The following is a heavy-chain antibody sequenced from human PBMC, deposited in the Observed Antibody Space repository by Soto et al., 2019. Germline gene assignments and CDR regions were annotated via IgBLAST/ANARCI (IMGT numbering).Heavy chain of an antibody. D-gene: IGHD6-19*01. J-gene: IGHJ4*02. CDR3: ARDQAPYSNGWYY. CDR1: VYTFTSYG. Sequence: QIYLVQSGAEVKKPGASVKVSCKASVYTFTSYGIIWVRQAPGQGLEWMGWINTKNGNTHYAQKLQGRVTMTTDTSTTTAYMELRSLRTDDTAVYFCARDQAPYSNGWYYWGQGTLVTVSS. V-gene: IGHV1-18*01. CDR2: INTKNGNT.